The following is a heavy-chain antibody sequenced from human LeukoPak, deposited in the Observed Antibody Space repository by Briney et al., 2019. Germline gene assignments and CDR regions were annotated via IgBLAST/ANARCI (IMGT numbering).Heavy chain of an antibody. CDR3: ARISSSHRPNFDY. CDR1: GGSISNSTYY. J-gene: IGHJ4*02. Sequence: SETLSLTCTVSGGSISNSTYYWGWIRQPPGKGLEWIGSIYYSGSTYYNPSLKSRVTISIDTSKNQFSLKLSSVTAADTAVYYCARISSSHRPNFDYWGQGTLVTVSS. V-gene: IGHV4-39*07. D-gene: IGHD6-13*01. CDR2: IYYSGST.